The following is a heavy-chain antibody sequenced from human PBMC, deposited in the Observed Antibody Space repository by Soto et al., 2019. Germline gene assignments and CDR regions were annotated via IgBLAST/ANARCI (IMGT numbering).Heavy chain of an antibody. V-gene: IGHV4-31*03. CDR1: GGSITRGGYY. Sequence: QVQLQESGPGLVKPSETLSLTCTVSGGSITRGGYYWSWIRQHPGKGLGWIGYIYNSGTAYYNPSLMRRVTISVDTSKTQFSLKLTSVTAADTAVYYCARDPAPWGQGTLVTVSS. J-gene: IGHJ5*02. CDR3: ARDPAP. CDR2: IYNSGTA.